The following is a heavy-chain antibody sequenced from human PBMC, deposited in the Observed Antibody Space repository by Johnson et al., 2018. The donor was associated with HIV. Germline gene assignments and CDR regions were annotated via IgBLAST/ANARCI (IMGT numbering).Heavy chain of an antibody. D-gene: IGHD7-27*01. CDR2: ISSDGSNK. J-gene: IGHJ3*02. CDR1: GFMFSSFA. Sequence: QVQLVESGGGVVQPGRSLRLSCAASGFMFSSFAMHCVRQAPGKGLEWVAVISSDGSNKYYAASVKGRFTISRDNSKNTLYLQMKSLRADDTAVYYCASPWGGRGLDAFDIWGQGTMVTVSS. CDR3: ASPWGGRGLDAFDI. V-gene: IGHV3-30-3*01.